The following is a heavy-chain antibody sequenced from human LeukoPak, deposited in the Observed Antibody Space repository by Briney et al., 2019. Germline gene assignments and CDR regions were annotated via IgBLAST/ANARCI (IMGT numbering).Heavy chain of an antibody. J-gene: IGHJ5*02. CDR2: ISAYNGNT. Sequence: GASVKVSCKASGYTFTTYGINWVRQAPGQGLEWMGWISAYNGNTNYAQNLQGRVTLTTDTSASTAYMELRSLRSDDTAVYYCARDLIAVRPGWFDPWGQGTLVTVSS. CDR1: GYTFTTYG. V-gene: IGHV1-18*01. CDR3: ARDLIAVRPGWFDP. D-gene: IGHD6-6*01.